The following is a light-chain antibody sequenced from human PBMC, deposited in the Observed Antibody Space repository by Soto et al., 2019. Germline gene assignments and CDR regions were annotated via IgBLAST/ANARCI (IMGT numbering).Light chain of an antibody. CDR1: SSDVGGYYY. CDR2: EVI. Sequence: QSVLTQPASVSGSPGQSITISCTGTSSDVGGYYYVSWYQHHPGKAPKVIIYEVINRPAGVSNRFSGSKSGNTASLTISGLQAEDEADYYCSSYTTSSTWVFGAGTKVTVL. J-gene: IGLJ3*02. V-gene: IGLV2-14*01. CDR3: SSYTTSSTWV.